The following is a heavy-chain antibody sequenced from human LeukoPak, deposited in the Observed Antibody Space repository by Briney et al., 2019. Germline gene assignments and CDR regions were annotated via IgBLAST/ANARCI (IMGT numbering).Heavy chain of an antibody. J-gene: IGHJ3*02. CDR2: IYSGDST. CDR1: GFTVNSNC. Sequence: GGSLKLSCAASGFTVNSNCMNWVRQAPGKGLEWVSVIYSGDSTHYADSVKGRFTISRDNSKNTLYLQMNSLRAEDTAVYYCAKPLTFWSGYFPPPTFDIWGQGTMVTVSS. V-gene: IGHV3-53*01. D-gene: IGHD3-3*01. CDR3: AKPLTFWSGYFPPPTFDI.